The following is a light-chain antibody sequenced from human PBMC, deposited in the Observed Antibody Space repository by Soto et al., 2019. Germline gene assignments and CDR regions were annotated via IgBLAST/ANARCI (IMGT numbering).Light chain of an antibody. CDR3: AVWDDSLSGRV. J-gene: IGLJ3*02. CDR1: SSNIGSNY. Sequence: QSVLTQLPSASGTPGQRVTISCSGSSSNIGSNYVYWYQQLPGTAPKLLIYKNNQRPSGVPDRFSGSKSGTSASLAISGLRSEDEADYYCAVWDDSLSGRVFGGGTKLTVL. CDR2: KNN. V-gene: IGLV1-47*01.